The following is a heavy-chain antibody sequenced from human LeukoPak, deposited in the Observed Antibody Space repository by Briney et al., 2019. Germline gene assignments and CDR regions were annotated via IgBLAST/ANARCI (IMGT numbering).Heavy chain of an antibody. CDR3: ARARSSYGYGDAFDF. CDR1: GFTFSSYW. Sequence: PGGSLRLSCAASGFTFSSYWMSWVRQAPGKGLGWGAVISYDGSSKYYADSVKGRFTISRDNSKNTLYLQMNSLRAEDTAVYYCARARSSYGYGDAFDFWGRGTMVTVSS. J-gene: IGHJ3*01. V-gene: IGHV3-30*03. D-gene: IGHD5-18*01. CDR2: ISYDGSSK.